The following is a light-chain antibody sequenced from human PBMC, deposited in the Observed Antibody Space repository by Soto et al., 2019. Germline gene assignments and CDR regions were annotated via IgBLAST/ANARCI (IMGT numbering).Light chain of an antibody. V-gene: IGKV3-15*01. CDR3: QQYDRWPWT. J-gene: IGKJ1*01. Sequence: EIVMTQSPATLSVSPGERATLSCRASQSVSINFAWYQKKPGQAPRLLIFGASTRATGIPSRFSGSGFGTEFTLTISSLQSEDFAVYYCQQYDRWPWTFGQGTKVEIK. CDR1: QSVSIN. CDR2: GAS.